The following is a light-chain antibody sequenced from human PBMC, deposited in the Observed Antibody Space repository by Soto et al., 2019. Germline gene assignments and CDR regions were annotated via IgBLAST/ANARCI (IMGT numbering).Light chain of an antibody. J-gene: IGLJ1*01. Sequence: SVLTQPASVSGSPGQSITISCTGTSSDVGGYNYVSWYQQHPVKAPKLMIYDVTNRPSGVSDRFSGSKSGNTASLTISGLQAEDEADYYCSSYTRSSTPYVFGTGTKVTGL. V-gene: IGLV2-14*01. CDR1: SSDVGGYNY. CDR3: SSYTRSSTPYV. CDR2: DVT.